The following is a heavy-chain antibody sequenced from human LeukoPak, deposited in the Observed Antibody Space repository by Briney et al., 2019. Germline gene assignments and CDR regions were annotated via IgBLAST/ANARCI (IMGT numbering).Heavy chain of an antibody. V-gene: IGHV4-30-2*01. CDR1: GGSISSGGYS. CDR3: HSSTYYYDSSGFYSYYFDY. D-gene: IGHD3-22*01. Sequence: SETLSLTCAVSGGSISSGGYSWSWIGQPPGKGLEGIGYIYHSGSTYYNPSLKSRVTISVDRSKNQFSLKLSSVTAADTAVYYCHSSTYYYDSSGFYSYYFDYWGQGTLVTVSS. J-gene: IGHJ4*02. CDR2: IYHSGST.